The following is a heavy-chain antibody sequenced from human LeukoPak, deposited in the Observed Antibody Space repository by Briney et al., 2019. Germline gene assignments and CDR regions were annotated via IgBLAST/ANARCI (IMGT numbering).Heavy chain of an antibody. CDR2: INHSGST. Sequence: KPSETLSLTCAVYGGSFSGYYWNWIRQPPVEGLEWIGEINHSGSTNYNPSLKSRVTISVDTSKNQFSLKLNSVTATDTAVYYCARGYPNFDYWGQGTLVTVSS. CDR3: ARGYPNFDY. J-gene: IGHJ4*02. V-gene: IGHV4-34*01. CDR1: GGSFSGYY.